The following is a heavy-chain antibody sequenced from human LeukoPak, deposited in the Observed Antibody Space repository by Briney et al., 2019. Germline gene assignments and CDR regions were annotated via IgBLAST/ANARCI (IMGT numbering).Heavy chain of an antibody. V-gene: IGHV4-4*07. CDR1: GGSISSYY. CDR3: ARGLMMAVAGRGEFHY. CDR2: IYTSGST. J-gene: IGHJ4*02. Sequence: SETLSLTCTVSGGSISSYYWSWLRQPAGKGLEWIGRIYTSGSTNYNPSLKSRVTMSVDTSKNQFSLKLSSVTAADTAVYYCARGLMMAVAGRGEFHYWGQGTLVTVAS. D-gene: IGHD6-13*01.